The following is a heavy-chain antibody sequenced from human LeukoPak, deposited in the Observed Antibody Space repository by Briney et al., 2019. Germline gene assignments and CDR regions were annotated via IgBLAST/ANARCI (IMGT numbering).Heavy chain of an antibody. CDR1: GFTVSSNY. CDR3: ARGGYYDSSGYRDY. J-gene: IGHJ4*02. D-gene: IGHD3-22*01. Sequence: GGSLRLSCAASGFTVSSNYMSWVRQAPGKGLEWVSVIYSGGSIYYADSVKGRFTISRDNSKNTLYLQMNSLRAEDTAVYYCARGGYYDSSGYRDYWGQGTLVTVSS. CDR2: IYSGGSI. V-gene: IGHV3-66*01.